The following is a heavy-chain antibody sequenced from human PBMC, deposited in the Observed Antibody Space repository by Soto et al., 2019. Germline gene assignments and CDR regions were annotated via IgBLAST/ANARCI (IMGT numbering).Heavy chain of an antibody. CDR3: ARLVGFCATSTCQTV. D-gene: IGHD2-15*01. V-gene: IGHV3-11*06. CDR1: GFTFSDYV. J-gene: IGHJ4*02. Sequence: QVQLVESGGGLVKPGGSLRLSCVASGFTFSDYVMIWVRQAPGKGLEWISYISGSSPSTRYADSVKGRFTVSRDNAKNSAFLQMNRLRAEDTAVYYCARLVGFCATSTCQTVWGQGTLVTVSS. CDR2: ISGSSPST.